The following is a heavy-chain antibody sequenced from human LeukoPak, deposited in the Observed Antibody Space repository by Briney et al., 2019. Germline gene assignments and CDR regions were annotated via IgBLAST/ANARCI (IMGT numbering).Heavy chain of an antibody. CDR2: ISSSSSYI. J-gene: IGHJ4*02. CDR3: ARDSYYYDSSGYIPHLFDY. V-gene: IGHV3-21*01. Sequence: GGSLRLSCAASGFTFSSYSMNWVRQAPGKGLEWVSSISSSSSYIYYADSVKGRFTISRDNAKNSLHLQMNSLRAEDTAVYYCARDSYYYDSSGYIPHLFDYWGQGTLVTVSS. D-gene: IGHD3-22*01. CDR1: GFTFSSYS.